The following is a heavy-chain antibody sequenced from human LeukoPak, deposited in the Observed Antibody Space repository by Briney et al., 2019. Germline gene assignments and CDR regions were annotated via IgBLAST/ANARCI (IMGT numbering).Heavy chain of an antibody. CDR1: GCSFSSCSYY. CDR3: ASTTYDSPGDWFDP. CDR2: IYSSGST. D-gene: IGHD3-22*01. V-gene: IGHV4-61*02. J-gene: IGHJ5*02. Sequence: SETLSLTCTVSGCSFSSCSYYWSWIRQAAGKGREWIGRIYSSGSTNYNPSLKSRVTISVDTSKKQFSLKLSSVTAADTAVYYCASTTYDSPGDWFDPWGQGTLVTVSS.